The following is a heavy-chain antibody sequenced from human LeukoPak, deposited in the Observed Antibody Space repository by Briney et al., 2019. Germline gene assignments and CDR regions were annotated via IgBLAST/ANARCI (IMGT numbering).Heavy chain of an antibody. CDR3: ARDYGPGDY. Sequence: ASVKVSCKASGYTFTSYGISWVRQAPGQGLEWMGWINAGNGNTKYSQKFQGRVTITRDTSASTAYMELSSLRSEDTAVYYCARDYGPGDYWGQGTLVTVSS. J-gene: IGHJ4*02. CDR1: GYTFTSYG. V-gene: IGHV1-3*01. CDR2: INAGNGNT. D-gene: IGHD3-10*01.